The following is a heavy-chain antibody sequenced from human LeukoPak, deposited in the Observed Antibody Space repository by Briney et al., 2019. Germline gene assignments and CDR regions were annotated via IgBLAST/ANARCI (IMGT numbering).Heavy chain of an antibody. Sequence: SETLSLTCSVSGDSVSRSDSYWDWIRQPPGKGLEWIGEINHSGSTNYNPSLKSRVTISVDTSKNQFSLKLSSVTAADTAVYYCASGKGYSYGYNYYYYMDVWGKGTTVTVSS. CDR1: GDSVSRSDSY. D-gene: IGHD5-18*01. V-gene: IGHV4-39*07. J-gene: IGHJ6*03. CDR2: INHSGST. CDR3: ASGKGYSYGYNYYYYMDV.